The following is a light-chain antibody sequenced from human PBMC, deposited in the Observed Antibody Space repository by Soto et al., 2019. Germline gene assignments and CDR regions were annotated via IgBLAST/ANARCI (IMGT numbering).Light chain of an antibody. CDR2: GAS. J-gene: IGKJ3*01. CDR1: QSVSNNY. V-gene: IGKV3-20*01. Sequence: EIVLTQSPGTLSLSPLERATLSCMSSQSVSNNYLAWYQHKPGQAPRLLIYGASSRATGIPDRFSGSGSGTDFTLTISRLEPEDFALYYCHQYGLSPMVTFGPGTKVDIK. CDR3: HQYGLSPMVT.